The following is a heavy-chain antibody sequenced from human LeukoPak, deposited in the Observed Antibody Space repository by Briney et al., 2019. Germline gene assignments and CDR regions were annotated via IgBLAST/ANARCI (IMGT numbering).Heavy chain of an antibody. Sequence: PSETLSLTCAVSGYSISSGYYWGWIRQPPGKGLEWIGSIYHSGSTHYNPSLKSRVTISVDTSKNQFSLKLSSVTAADTAVYYCARLTYYDILTGYFAFDIWGQGTMVTVSS. D-gene: IGHD3-9*01. CDR3: ARLTYYDILTGYFAFDI. CDR1: GYSISSGYY. V-gene: IGHV4-38-2*01. CDR2: IYHSGST. J-gene: IGHJ3*02.